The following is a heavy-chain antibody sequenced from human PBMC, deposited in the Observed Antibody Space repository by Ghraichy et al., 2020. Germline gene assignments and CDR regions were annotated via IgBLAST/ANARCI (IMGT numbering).Heavy chain of an antibody. CDR1: RFPFADYA. CDR3: TRDRPIDY. J-gene: IGHJ4*02. V-gene: IGHV3-49*03. Sequence: GGSLRLSCTASRFPFADYAMSWFRQAPERGLELVGFIRSKASGETTQYAASVRGRFTISRDDSISIAYLQMDSLRTEDTAVYYCTRDRPIDYWGQGTLVTVSS. CDR2: IRSKASGETT.